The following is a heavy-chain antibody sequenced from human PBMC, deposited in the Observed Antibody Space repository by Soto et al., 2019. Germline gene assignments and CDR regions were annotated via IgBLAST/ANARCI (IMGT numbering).Heavy chain of an antibody. CDR1: GFTFRSYA. V-gene: IGHV3-23*01. D-gene: IGHD6-13*01. J-gene: IGHJ5*02. Sequence: GGSLRLSCAASGFTFRSYAMSWVRQAPGKGLEWVSVIGGSGGSTFYADSVKGRFTISRDDSKNTLFLQLNSLRAEDTAVYYCAKDVSTYSSSWFPWFDPWGQGTLVTVSS. CDR3: AKDVSTYSSSWFPWFDP. CDR2: IGGSGGST.